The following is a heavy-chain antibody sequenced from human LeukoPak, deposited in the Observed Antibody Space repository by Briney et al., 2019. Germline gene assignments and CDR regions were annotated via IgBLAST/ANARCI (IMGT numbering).Heavy chain of an antibody. CDR2: IYYSGST. D-gene: IGHD6-19*01. CDR3: ARDNLIAVAGTFFY. CDR1: GASISDYY. Sequence: SETLSLTCTVSGASISDYYWSWIRQSPGKGLEWIGYIYYSGSTNYNPSLKGRVTISVDTSKNQFSLKLSSVTAADTAVYYCARDNLIAVAGTFFYWGQGTLVTVSS. V-gene: IGHV4-59*12. J-gene: IGHJ4*02.